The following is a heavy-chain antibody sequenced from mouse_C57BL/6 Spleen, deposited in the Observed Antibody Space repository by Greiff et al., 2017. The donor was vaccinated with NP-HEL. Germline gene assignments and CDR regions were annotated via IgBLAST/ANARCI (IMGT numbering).Heavy chain of an antibody. D-gene: IGHD3-2*02. CDR1: GYTFTSYW. J-gene: IGHJ4*01. Sequence: QVQLQQPGAELVRPGSSVKLSCKASGYTFTSYWMHWVKQRPIQGLEWIGNIDPSDSETHYNQKFKDKATLTVDKSSSTAYMQLSSLTSEDSAVYYCAGGDSSGYDYAMDYWGQGTSVTVSS. CDR3: AGGDSSGYDYAMDY. CDR2: IDPSDSET. V-gene: IGHV1-52*01.